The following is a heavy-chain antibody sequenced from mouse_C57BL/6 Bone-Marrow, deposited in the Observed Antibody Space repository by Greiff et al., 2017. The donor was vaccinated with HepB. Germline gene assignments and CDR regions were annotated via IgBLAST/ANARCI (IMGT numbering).Heavy chain of an antibody. D-gene: IGHD1-1*01. J-gene: IGHJ3*01. CDR1: GFTFSSYG. Sequence: EVKLMESGGDLVKPGGSLKLSCAASGFTFSSYGMSWVRQTPDKRREWVATISSGGSYTYYPDSVKGRFTISRDNAKNTLYLQMSSLKSEDTAMYDCARPYGSSYVWFAYWGQGTLVTVSA. CDR2: ISSGGSYT. V-gene: IGHV5-6*01. CDR3: ARPYGSSYVWFAY.